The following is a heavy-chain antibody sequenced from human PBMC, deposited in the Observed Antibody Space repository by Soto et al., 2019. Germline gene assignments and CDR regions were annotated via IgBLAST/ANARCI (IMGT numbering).Heavy chain of an antibody. CDR3: GRESGETWDYEAY. CDR2: ISNDGNT. Sequence: SETLSLTCTASGGTISTYRWSWIRQPAWKGLEWIVLISNDGNTQYNPSLKSRVTVSVDTSRNQFFLNLHSVAAADSAVYFCGRESGETWDYEAYWGQGTPVTVSS. D-gene: IGHD1-7*01. J-gene: IGHJ4*02. CDR1: GGTISTYR. V-gene: IGHV4-4*07.